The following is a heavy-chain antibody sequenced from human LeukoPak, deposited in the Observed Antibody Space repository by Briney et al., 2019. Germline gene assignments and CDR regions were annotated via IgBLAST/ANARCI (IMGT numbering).Heavy chain of an antibody. J-gene: IGHJ6*03. CDR2: IFSNDQQ. D-gene: IGHD2-2*01. Sequence: SGPVLAKPTDTLTLTCTNTGCSLSNARMGVGWVRQPPSKALESLPKIFSNDQQSHSTPLKSRLTISKDTSKSPVVLTMTNMDPVDTATYYCARILEPYCSSASCYWDYYYYFMDVWGKGTTVTVSS. CDR3: ARILEPYCSSASCYWDYYYYFMDV. CDR1: GCSLSNARMG. V-gene: IGHV2-26*03.